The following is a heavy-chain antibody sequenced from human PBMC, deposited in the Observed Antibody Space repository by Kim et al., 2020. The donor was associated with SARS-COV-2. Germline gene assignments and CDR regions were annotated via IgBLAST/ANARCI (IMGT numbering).Heavy chain of an antibody. CDR3: AREEGVRAVASELDY. V-gene: IGHV6-1*01. Sequence: VSVKSRITINPDTSKNQFSLQLNSVTPEDTAVYYCAREEGVRAVASELDYWGQGTLVTVSS. D-gene: IGHD6-19*01. J-gene: IGHJ4*02.